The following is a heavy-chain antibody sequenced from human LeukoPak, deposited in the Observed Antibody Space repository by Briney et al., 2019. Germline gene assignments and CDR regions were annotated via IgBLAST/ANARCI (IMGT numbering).Heavy chain of an antibody. Sequence: GASVKVSCKASGGTFSSYAISWVRQAPGQGLEWMGGIIPIFGTANYAQKFQGRVTITADESTSTAYMELSSLRSEDTAVYYCAREDLGSAVGLPQNWFDPWGQGTLVTVSS. V-gene: IGHV1-69*13. D-gene: IGHD6-19*01. CDR1: GGTFSSYA. J-gene: IGHJ5*02. CDR2: IIPIFGTA. CDR3: AREDLGSAVGLPQNWFDP.